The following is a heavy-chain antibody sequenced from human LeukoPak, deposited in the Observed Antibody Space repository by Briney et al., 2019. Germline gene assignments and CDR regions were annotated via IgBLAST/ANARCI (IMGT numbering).Heavy chain of an antibody. CDR3: ARDTFPTPSQHITMVRRDDAFDI. V-gene: IGHV1-46*01. J-gene: IGHJ3*02. CDR2: INPSGGST. CDR1: GYTFTGYY. D-gene: IGHD3-10*01. Sequence: ASVKVSCKASGYTFTGYYMHWVRQAPGQGLEWMGIINPSGGSTSYAQKFQGRVTMTRDMSTSTAYMELRSLRSDDTALYYCARDTFPTPSQHITMVRRDDAFDIWGQGTMVTASS.